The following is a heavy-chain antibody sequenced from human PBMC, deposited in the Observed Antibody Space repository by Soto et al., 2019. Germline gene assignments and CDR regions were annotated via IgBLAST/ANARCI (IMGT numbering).Heavy chain of an antibody. CDR3: AREVGATLNWFDP. CDR2: IIPIFGTA. Sequence: SVKVSCKASGGTFSSYAISWVRRAPGQGLEWMGGIIPIFGTANYAQKFQGRVTITADESTSTAYMELSSLRSEDTAVYYCAREVGATLNWFDPWGRGTLVTVSS. CDR1: GGTFSSYA. V-gene: IGHV1-69*13. J-gene: IGHJ5*02. D-gene: IGHD1-26*01.